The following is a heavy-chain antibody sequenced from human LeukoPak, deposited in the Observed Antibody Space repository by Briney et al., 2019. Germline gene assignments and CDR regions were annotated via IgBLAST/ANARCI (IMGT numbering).Heavy chain of an antibody. CDR3: ALTDYDFWSGYINHRFWFDP. D-gene: IGHD3-3*01. J-gene: IGHJ5*02. CDR1: GYTFTSYD. CDR2: MNPNSGNT. V-gene: IGHV1-8*03. Sequence: ASVKVSCKASGYTFTSYDINWVRQATGQGLEWMGWMNPNSGNTGYAQKFQGRVTITRNTSISTAYMELSSLRSEDMAVYYCALTDYDFWSGYINHRFWFDPWGQGTLVTVSS.